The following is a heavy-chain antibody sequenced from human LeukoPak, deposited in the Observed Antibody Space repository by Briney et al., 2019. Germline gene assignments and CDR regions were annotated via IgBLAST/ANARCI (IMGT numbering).Heavy chain of an antibody. J-gene: IGHJ5*02. V-gene: IGHV4-59*06. CDR1: GGSISSYY. CDR2: ILYSGST. CDR3: ASGPVHNWFDP. Sequence: SETLSLTCTVSGGSISSYYWSWIRQPAGKGLEWIGYILYSGSTYYNPSLKSRLTISVDTSKNQFSLKLSYVTAADTAVYYCASGPVHNWFDPWGQGTLVTVSS. D-gene: IGHD6-25*01.